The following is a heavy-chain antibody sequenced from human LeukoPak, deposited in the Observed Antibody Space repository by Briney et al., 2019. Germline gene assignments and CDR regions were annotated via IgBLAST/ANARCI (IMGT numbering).Heavy chain of an antibody. D-gene: IGHD5-18*01. CDR2: IYYSGST. CDR3: ARVRKRIQLWSTSNYFDY. CDR1: GGSISSSNYY. V-gene: IGHV4-39*07. J-gene: IGHJ4*02. Sequence: SETLSLTCTVSGGSISSSNYYWGWIRQPPGRGLEWIGSIYYSGSTYYNPSLKSRVTISLDTSKNQFSLKLSSVTAADTAVYYCARVRKRIQLWSTSNYFDYWGQGTLVTVSS.